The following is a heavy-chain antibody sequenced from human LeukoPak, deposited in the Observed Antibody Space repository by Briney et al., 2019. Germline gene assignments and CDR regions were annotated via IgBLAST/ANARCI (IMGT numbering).Heavy chain of an antibody. CDR2: IYTSGST. CDR3: ASLYYFDRSRGWNY. D-gene: IGHD3-22*01. CDR1: GGSIGTYY. Sequence: PSETLSLTCTVSGGSIGTYYWSWIRQPAGKGLEWIGRIYTSGSTNYNPSLKSRVTISVDTSKNQFSLKLSSVTAADTAVYYCASLYYFDRSRGWNYWGQGTLVTVSS. V-gene: IGHV4-4*07. J-gene: IGHJ4*02.